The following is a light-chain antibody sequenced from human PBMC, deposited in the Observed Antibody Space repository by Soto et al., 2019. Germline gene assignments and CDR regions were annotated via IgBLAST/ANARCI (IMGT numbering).Light chain of an antibody. V-gene: IGLV2-23*02. CDR3: CSYAGSSTSVV. CDR2: EVS. CDR1: SGDVGSYNL. J-gene: IGLJ2*01. Sequence: QSVLTQPASVSGSPGQSITISCTGTSGDVGSYNLVSWYQQYPGKAPKLMIYEVSKRPSGVSNRFSGSKSGNTASLTISGLQAEDEADYYCCSYAGSSTSVVFGGGTKLTVL.